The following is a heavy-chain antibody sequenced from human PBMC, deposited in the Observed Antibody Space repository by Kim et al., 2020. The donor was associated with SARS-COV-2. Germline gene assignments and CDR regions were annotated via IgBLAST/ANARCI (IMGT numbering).Heavy chain of an antibody. CDR3: ARGTASAIAAAATAAENYYYYGMDV. CDR1: GGTFSSYA. J-gene: IGHJ6*02. V-gene: IGHV1-69*04. D-gene: IGHD6-13*01. CDR2: IIPILGIA. Sequence: SVKVSCKASGGTFSSYAISWVRQAPGQGLEWMGRIIPILGIANYAQKFQGRVTITADKSTSTAYMELSSLRSEDTAVYYCARGTASAIAAAATAAENYYYYGMDVWGQGTTVTVSS.